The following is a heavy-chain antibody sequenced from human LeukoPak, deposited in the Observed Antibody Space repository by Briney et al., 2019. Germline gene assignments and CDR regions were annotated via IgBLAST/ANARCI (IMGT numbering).Heavy chain of an antibody. D-gene: IGHD3-22*01. Sequence: PSETLSLTCTVSGGSISSYYWSWIRQPPGKGLEWIGYIYYSGSTNYNPSLKSRVTISVDTSKNQFSLKLSSVTAADTAVYYCARALASDYYDSSGYDYWGQGTLVTASS. CDR1: GGSISSYY. J-gene: IGHJ4*02. V-gene: IGHV4-59*01. CDR2: IYYSGST. CDR3: ARALASDYYDSSGYDY.